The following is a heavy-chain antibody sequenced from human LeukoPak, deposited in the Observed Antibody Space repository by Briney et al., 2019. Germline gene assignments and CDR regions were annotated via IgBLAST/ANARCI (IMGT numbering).Heavy chain of an antibody. CDR1: GFTFSNYW. CDR2: IKDDGSGK. D-gene: IGHD3-10*01. J-gene: IGHJ4*02. V-gene: IGHV3-7*01. CDR3: ARTIRGPTYGSGSYKVRYFDY. Sequence: GGSLRLSCAASGFTFSNYWMSWVRQAPGKGLEWVANIKDDGSGKYYVDSLKGRFTISRDNAKNSLYLQMNSLRAEDTAVYYCARTIRGPTYGSGSYKVRYFDYWGQGTLVTVSS.